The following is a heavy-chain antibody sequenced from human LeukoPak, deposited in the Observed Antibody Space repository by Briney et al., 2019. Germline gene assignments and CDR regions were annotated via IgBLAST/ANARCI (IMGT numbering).Heavy chain of an antibody. J-gene: IGHJ4*02. CDR3: TKEGNDALVYYLHY. CDR2: IHSSGST. D-gene: IGHD3-22*01. Sequence: SETLSLTCAVSGGSINNYYWGWIRQPPGKGLEWLGYIHSSGSTNYNPSLKSRVTILVDTSKNQFSLKLTSVTAADTAVYYCTKEGNDALVYYLHYWSQAILLPVS. CDR1: GGSINNYY. V-gene: IGHV4-59*01.